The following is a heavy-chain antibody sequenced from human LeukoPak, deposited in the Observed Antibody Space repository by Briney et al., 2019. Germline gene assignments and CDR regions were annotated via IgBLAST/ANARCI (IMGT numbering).Heavy chain of an antibody. J-gene: IGHJ6*02. CDR1: GLTFNNYA. D-gene: IGHD1-1*01. Sequence: PGGSLRLSCAVSGLTFNNYAMSWVRQAPGKGLEWVSAISKSGDHTYYAASAKGRFTIYRDNSKNTLYLQMNSLRAEDTAVYYCARGQLEWEIYYYGMDVWGQGTTVTVSS. V-gene: IGHV3-23*01. CDR2: ISKSGDHT. CDR3: ARGQLEWEIYYYGMDV.